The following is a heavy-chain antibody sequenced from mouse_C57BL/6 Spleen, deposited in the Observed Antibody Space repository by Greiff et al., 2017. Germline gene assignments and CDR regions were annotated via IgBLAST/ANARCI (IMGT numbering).Heavy chain of an antibody. D-gene: IGHD3-2*02. CDR1: GYTFTSYW. J-gene: IGHJ3*01. V-gene: IGHV1-55*01. Sequence: VQLQQPGAELVKPGASVTMSCKASGYTFTSYWITWVKQRPGQGLEWIGDIYPGSGSTNYNEKFKSKATLTVDTSSSTAYMQLSSLTSEDSAVYYCARSTAAQVAWFAYWGQGTLVTVSA. CDR2: IYPGSGST. CDR3: ARSTAAQVAWFAY.